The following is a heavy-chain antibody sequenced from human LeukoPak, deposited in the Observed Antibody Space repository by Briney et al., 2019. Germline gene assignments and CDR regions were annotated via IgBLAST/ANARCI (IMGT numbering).Heavy chain of an antibody. CDR1: GFTFSDYS. CDR3: ARDPPRRYDY. D-gene: IGHD1-14*01. CDR2: IDSSSGTI. Sequence: PGGSLRLFCAASGFTFSDYSMNWVRQAPGKGLEWISYIDSSSGTIYYADSVKGRFTISRDNARNSLHLQMNSLRAEDTAVYYCARDPPRRYDYWGQGTLVTVSS. J-gene: IGHJ4*02. V-gene: IGHV3-48*01.